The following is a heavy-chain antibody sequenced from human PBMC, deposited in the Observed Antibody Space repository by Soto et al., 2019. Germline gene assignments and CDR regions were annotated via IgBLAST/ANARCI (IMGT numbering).Heavy chain of an antibody. CDR2: IYHSGST. D-gene: IGHD5-12*01. Sequence: TLFLTCTFYGGSVSSCCYSWSWIRQPPGKGLEWIGYIYHSGSTYYNPSLKSRVTISVDRSKNQFSLKLSSVTAADTAVYYCAAGGGLPRYYWGQGTLVTVSS. CDR3: AAGGGLPRYY. V-gene: IGHV4-30-2*01. CDR1: GGSVSSCCYS. J-gene: IGHJ4*02.